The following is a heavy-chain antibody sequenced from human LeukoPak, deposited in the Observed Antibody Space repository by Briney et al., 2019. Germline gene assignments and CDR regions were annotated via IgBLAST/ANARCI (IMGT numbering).Heavy chain of an antibody. J-gene: IGHJ4*02. Sequence: GGSLRLSCAASGFTFSSYEMNWVRQAPGKGLEWVSYISSSGSTIYYADSVKGRFTISRDNSKNTLYLQMNSLRAEDTAVYYCAKDVNRLLFSYGPDYWGQGTLVTVSS. CDR1: GFTFSSYE. D-gene: IGHD5-18*01. CDR2: ISSSGSTI. V-gene: IGHV3-48*03. CDR3: AKDVNRLLFSYGPDY.